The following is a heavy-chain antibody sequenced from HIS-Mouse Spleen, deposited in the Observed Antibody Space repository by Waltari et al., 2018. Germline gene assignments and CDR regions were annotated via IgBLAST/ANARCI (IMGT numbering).Heavy chain of an antibody. J-gene: IGHJ2*01. CDR1: GGSFSGYY. V-gene: IGHV4-34*01. Sequence: QVQLQQWGAGLLKPSETLSLTCAVYGGSFSGYYWSWIRQPPGKGLEWIGEINHSGSTNSNPPLKGRVTISVDTSKNQFSLKLSSVTAADTAVYYCARVRTGDPSYWYFDLWGRGTLVTVSS. CDR3: ARVRTGDPSYWYFDL. D-gene: IGHD7-27*01. CDR2: INHSGST.